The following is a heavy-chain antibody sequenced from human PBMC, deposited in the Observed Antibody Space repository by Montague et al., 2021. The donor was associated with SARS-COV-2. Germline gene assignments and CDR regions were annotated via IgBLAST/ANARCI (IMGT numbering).Heavy chain of an antibody. CDR3: ARDHYCSSTSCYRARYYYYGMDV. V-gene: IGHV3-48*02. D-gene: IGHD2-2*01. CDR2: ISSSSSTI. J-gene: IGHJ6*02. Sequence: SLRLSCAASGFTFSSYSMNWVRQAPGKGLEWVSYISSSSSTIYYXDSVKGRFTISRDNAKNSLYLQMNSLRDEDTAVYYCARDHYCSSTSCYRARYYYYGMDVWGQGTTVTVSS. CDR1: GFTFSSYS.